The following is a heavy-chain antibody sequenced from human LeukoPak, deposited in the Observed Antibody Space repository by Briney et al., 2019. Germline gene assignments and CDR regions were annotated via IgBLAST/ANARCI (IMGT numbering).Heavy chain of an antibody. D-gene: IGHD3-10*01. CDR1: GGSFSGYY. Sequence: SETLSLTCAVYGGSFSGYYWSWIRQPPGKGLEWIGEINHSGSTNYNPSLKSRVTISVDTSKNQFSLKLSSVTAADTAVYYCARRLDYYGSGRRGYFDYWGQGTLVTVSS. CDR3: ARRLDYYGSGRRGYFDY. J-gene: IGHJ4*02. V-gene: IGHV4-34*01. CDR2: INHSGST.